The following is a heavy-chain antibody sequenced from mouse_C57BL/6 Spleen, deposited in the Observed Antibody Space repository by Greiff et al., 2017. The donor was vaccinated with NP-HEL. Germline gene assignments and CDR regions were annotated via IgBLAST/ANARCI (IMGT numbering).Heavy chain of an antibody. CDR2: IYPGDGDT. CDR1: GYAFSSSW. Sequence: QVHVKQSGPELVKPGASVKISCKASGYAFSSSWMNWVKQRPGKGLEWIGRIYPGDGDTNYNGKFKGKATLTPDKSSSTAYMQLSSLTSEDSAVYFCARRYYGSNAMDYWGQGTSVTVSS. J-gene: IGHJ4*01. V-gene: IGHV1-82*01. D-gene: IGHD1-1*01. CDR3: ARRYYGSNAMDY.